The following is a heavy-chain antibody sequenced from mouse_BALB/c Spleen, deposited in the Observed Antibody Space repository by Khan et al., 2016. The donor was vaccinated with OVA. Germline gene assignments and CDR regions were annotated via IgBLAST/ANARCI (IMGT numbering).Heavy chain of an antibody. V-gene: IGHV1-4*01. CDR3: ARDGAYYRNDGWFAY. CDR2: INPSSGYT. Sequence: QVQLKQSGAELARPGASVKMSCKASVYTFTSYTIHWIKQRPGQGLEWIGYINPSSGYTNYNQKFKDKATLTADKSSTTAYMQLCSLTSVDSAVYYCARDGAYYRNDGWFAYWGQGTQVTVFA. D-gene: IGHD2-14*01. J-gene: IGHJ3*01. CDR1: VYTFTSYT.